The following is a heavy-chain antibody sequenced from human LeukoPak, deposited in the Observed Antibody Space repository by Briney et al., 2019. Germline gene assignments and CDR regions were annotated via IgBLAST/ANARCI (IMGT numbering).Heavy chain of an antibody. CDR2: ISPGGSDT. Sequence: GGSLRLSCEVSGFTFNSYAMSWVRQAPGKGLEWVSAISPGGSDTYYTDSVRGRFTISRDNSKDTLYLQMSSLRAEDSAVYYCAKRGAYESMAAFDYWGQGTLVTVSS. J-gene: IGHJ4*02. V-gene: IGHV3-23*01. CDR1: GFTFNSYA. CDR3: AKRGAYESMAAFDY. D-gene: IGHD3-22*01.